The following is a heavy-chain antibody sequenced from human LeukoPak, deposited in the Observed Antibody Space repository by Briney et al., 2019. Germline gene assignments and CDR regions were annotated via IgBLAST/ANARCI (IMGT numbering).Heavy chain of an antibody. CDR1: GYTSTGYY. V-gene: IGHV1-2*02. CDR2: INPNGGGT. D-gene: IGHD3-10*01. CDR3: AREDSSGSYFNWFDP. J-gene: IGHJ5*02. Sequence: GASVKVSCKASGYTSTGYYMHWVRQAPGLGLEWMGWINPNGGGTNYAQKFQGRVTMTRDKSISTAYMEVSRLRSDDTAVYYCAREDSSGSYFNWFDPWGQGTLVTVSS.